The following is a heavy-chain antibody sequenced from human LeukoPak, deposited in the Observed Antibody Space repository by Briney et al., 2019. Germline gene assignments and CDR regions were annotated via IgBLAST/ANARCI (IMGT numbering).Heavy chain of an antibody. J-gene: IGHJ4*02. V-gene: IGHV3-48*01. CDR1: GFTFSSYE. CDR2: ISSSSSTI. Sequence: PGGSLRLSCAASGFTFSSYEMNWVRQAPGKGLEWVSYISSSSSTIYYADSVKGRFTISRDNAKNSLYLQMNSLRAEDTAVYYCASLDYYGSGSPGDQFDYWGQGTLVTVSS. CDR3: ASLDYYGSGSPGDQFDY. D-gene: IGHD3-10*01.